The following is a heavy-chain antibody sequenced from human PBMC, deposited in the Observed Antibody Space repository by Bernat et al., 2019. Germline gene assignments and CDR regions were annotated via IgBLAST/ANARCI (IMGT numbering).Heavy chain of an antibody. J-gene: IGHJ6*02. D-gene: IGHD3-3*01. CDR1: GFTFSSYA. CDR3: ARDPGYDFWSGYLYYYYGMDV. CDR2: ISYDGSNK. V-gene: IGHV3-30-3*01. Sequence: QVQLVESGGGVVQPGRSLRLSCAASGFTFSSYAMHWVRQSPGKGLEWVAVISYDGSNKDYADSVKGRFTISRDNSKNTLYLQMNSLRAEDTAVYYCARDPGYDFWSGYLYYYYGMDVWGQGTTVTVSS.